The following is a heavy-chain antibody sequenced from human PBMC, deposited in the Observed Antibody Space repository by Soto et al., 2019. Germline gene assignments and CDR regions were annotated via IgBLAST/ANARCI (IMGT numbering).Heavy chain of an antibody. CDR1: GFTFSDYY. Sequence: GSLRLSCAASGFTFSDYYMSWIRQAPGKGLEWVSYISSSGSTIYYADSVKGRFTISRDNAKNSLYLQMNSLRAEDTAVYYCARGRAYYYDSSGYAFDIWSQGTMVTVSS. V-gene: IGHV3-11*01. CDR2: ISSSGSTI. D-gene: IGHD3-22*01. J-gene: IGHJ3*02. CDR3: ARGRAYYYDSSGYAFDI.